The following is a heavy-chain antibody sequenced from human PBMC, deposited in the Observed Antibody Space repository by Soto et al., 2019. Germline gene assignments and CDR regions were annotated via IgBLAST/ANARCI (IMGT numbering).Heavy chain of an antibody. CDR3: ARDRGEYTSSWFWYFSH. Sequence: SETLSLTCSVSGASISSYNWNWVRQSAGKGPEWVGRLNIAGTINYNPSLKSRITMSMDTSKNQISLHLRSVTAADTAMYYCARDRGEYTSSWFWYFSHWGHGTPVTVSS. J-gene: IGHJ2*01. V-gene: IGHV4-4*07. CDR2: LNIAGTI. D-gene: IGHD6-13*01. CDR1: GASISSYN.